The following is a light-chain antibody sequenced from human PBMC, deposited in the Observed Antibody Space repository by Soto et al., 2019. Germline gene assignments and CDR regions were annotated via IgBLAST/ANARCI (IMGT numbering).Light chain of an antibody. CDR1: QGVRND. V-gene: IGKV1-17*01. CDR2: AAS. Sequence: DIQMTQSPSSRPGSXGDKVPIICRASQGVRNDLGWYQQKPGKAPKRLIYAASNLQSGVPSRFSGSGSGTDFTLTISSLQPDDFATYYCQQYNSYWTFGQGTKVDIK. CDR3: QQYNSYWT. J-gene: IGKJ1*01.